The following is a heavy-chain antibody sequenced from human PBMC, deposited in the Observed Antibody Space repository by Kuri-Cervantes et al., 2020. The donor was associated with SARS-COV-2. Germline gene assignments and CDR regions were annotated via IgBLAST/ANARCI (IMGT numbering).Heavy chain of an antibody. V-gene: IGHV4-59*08. Sequence: GSLRLSCTVSGGTISSYYWSWIRQPPGKGLEWIGSIYHSGSTYYNPSLKSRVTISVDTSKNQFSLKLSSVTAADTAVYYCASSGGAAAGTGTDYYYYYYGMDVWGQGTTVTVSS. CDR3: ASSGGAAAGTGTDYYYYYYGMDV. CDR1: GGTISSYY. CDR2: IYHSGST. D-gene: IGHD6-13*01. J-gene: IGHJ6*02.